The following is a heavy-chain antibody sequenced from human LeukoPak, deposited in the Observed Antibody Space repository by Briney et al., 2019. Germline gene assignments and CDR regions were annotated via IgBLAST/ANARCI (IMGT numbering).Heavy chain of an antibody. CDR3: ARDSGDYSFDY. J-gene: IGHJ4*02. CDR2: INPNSGGT. Sequence: ASVKVSCKASGYTFTVYYMHWVRQAPGLGLEWMGWINPNSGGTNFAQKFRDRVTMTRDTSISTAYMELSRLRSDDTAVYYCARDSGDYSFDYWGRGTLVTVSS. V-gene: IGHV1-2*02. CDR1: GYTFTVYY. D-gene: IGHD1-26*01.